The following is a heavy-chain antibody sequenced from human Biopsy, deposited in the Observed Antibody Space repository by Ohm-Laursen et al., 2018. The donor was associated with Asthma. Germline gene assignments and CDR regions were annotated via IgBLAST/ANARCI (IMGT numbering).Heavy chain of an antibody. CDR2: IYYSGKT. Sequence: GTLSLTWIVSGDAMSTSGSYWGWIRQSPGKGLEWIGSIYYSGKTYYNPSLESRVTISAYTSKNHFSLKVTSVTAADTAVYYCARAVSSSSYWYFDLWGRGDLVTVSS. CDR1: GDAMSTSGSY. CDR3: ARAVSSSSYWYFDL. D-gene: IGHD6-6*01. V-gene: IGHV4-39*02. J-gene: IGHJ2*01.